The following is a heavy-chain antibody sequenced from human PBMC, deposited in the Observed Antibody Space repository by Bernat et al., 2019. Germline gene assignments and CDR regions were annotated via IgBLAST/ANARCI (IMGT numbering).Heavy chain of an antibody. CDR1: GYSISSGYY. J-gene: IGHJ4*02. CDR3: ARWGVRGIRYMTTVTFLDY. V-gene: IGHV4-38-2*01. CDR2: INHSGST. D-gene: IGHD4-17*01. Sequence: QVQLQESGPGLVKPSETPSLTCAVSGYSISSGYYWGWIRQPPGKGLEWIGEINHSGSTNYNPSLKSRVTISVDTSKNQFSLKLSSVTAADTAVYYCARWGVRGIRYMTTVTFLDYWGQGTLVTVSS.